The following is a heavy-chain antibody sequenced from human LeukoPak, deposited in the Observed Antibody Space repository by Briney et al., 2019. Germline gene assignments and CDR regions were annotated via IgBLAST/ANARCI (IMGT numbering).Heavy chain of an antibody. CDR1: GGSISNYY. J-gene: IGHJ4*02. CDR2: IYYSGNT. D-gene: IGHD3-10*01. V-gene: IGHV4-59*01. Sequence: SETLSLTCTVSGGSISNYYWSWIRQPPGKGLEWVGYIYYSGNTNYNPSLKSRFTISLDTSKNQFSLKLSSVTAADTAVYYCARTYYYGSGRYFDYWGQGTLVTVSS. CDR3: ARTYYYGSGRYFDY.